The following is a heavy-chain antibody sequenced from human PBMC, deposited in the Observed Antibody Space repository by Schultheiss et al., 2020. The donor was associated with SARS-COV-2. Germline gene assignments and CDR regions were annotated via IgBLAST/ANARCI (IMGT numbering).Heavy chain of an antibody. D-gene: IGHD6-19*01. CDR3: ARGGVDRWLVHEGVDY. Sequence: GESLKISCAASGFTFSSYAMSWVRQAPGKGLEWVANIRQDGSEKYYVDSVKGRFTISRDNAKNSLYLQMNSLRAEDTAVYYCARGGVDRWLVHEGVDYWGQGTLVTVSS. V-gene: IGHV3-7*01. CDR2: IRQDGSEK. CDR1: GFTFSSYA. J-gene: IGHJ4*02.